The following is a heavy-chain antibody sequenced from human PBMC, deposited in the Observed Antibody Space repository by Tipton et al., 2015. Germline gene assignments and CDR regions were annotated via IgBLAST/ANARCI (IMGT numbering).Heavy chain of an antibody. CDR2: IKEDGNDE. CDR1: GFTISHYW. Sequence: SLRLSCAASGFTISHYWMSWVRQAPGKGPEWVANIKEDGNDEYYVDSVQGRFTISRDNAKNSVYLQMNSLRAEDTAVYYCAREAFSYYAMNVWGQGTTVTVSS. CDR3: AREAFSYYAMNV. J-gene: IGHJ6*02. V-gene: IGHV3-7*03.